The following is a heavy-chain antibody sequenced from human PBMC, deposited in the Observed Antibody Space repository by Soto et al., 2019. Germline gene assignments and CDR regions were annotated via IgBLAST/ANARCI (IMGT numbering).Heavy chain of an antibody. D-gene: IGHD3-3*01. Sequence: QITLKESGPALVKPTQTLTLTCTFSGFSLNTTGEGVGWIRQPPGKALEWLALIYWDDDKRYSPSLKSRLTIAKDTSKNQVVLTMTNMDPVETVTYYCAQLRRMTFFGLLYYMDVWGKGTTVTVSS. CDR1: GFSLNTTGEG. V-gene: IGHV2-5*02. CDR3: AQLRRMTFFGLLYYMDV. CDR2: IYWDDDK. J-gene: IGHJ6*03.